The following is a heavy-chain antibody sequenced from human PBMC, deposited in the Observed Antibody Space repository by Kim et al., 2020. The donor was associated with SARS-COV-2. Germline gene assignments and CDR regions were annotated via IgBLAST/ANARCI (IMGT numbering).Heavy chain of an antibody. V-gene: IGHV4-39*01. CDR3: ARHLYSSGIFPMVTWFDP. Sequence: SETLSLTCTVSGGSISSSRYYWGWIRQPPGKGLEWIGTIYYSGSTYYNPSLKSRVTISVDTSKNQFSLKLSSVTAADTAVYYCARHLYSSGIFPMVTWFDPWGQGTLVTVSS. CDR2: IYYSGST. D-gene: IGHD3-10*01. J-gene: IGHJ5*02. CDR1: GGSISSSRYY.